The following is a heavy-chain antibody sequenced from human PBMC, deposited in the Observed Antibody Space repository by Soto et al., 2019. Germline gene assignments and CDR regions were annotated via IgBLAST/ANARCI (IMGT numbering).Heavy chain of an antibody. CDR1: GYTFTDYG. J-gene: IGHJ6*02. Sequence: ASVKVSCKASGYTFTDYGISWVRQAPGQGLEWMGWISAYNGHTDYAQIPQGRVTMTTDTSTSTAYMELWSLRSDDTAVYYCARRSRGMDVWGQGTTVTVSS. CDR3: ARRSRGMDV. V-gene: IGHV1-18*01. CDR2: ISAYNGHT.